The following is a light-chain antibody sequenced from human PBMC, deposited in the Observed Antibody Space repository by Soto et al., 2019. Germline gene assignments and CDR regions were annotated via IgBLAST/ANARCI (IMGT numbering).Light chain of an antibody. CDR2: DAS. Sequence: EIVLTQSPATLSLSPGERASLSCRASQSVSSHLAWYQQRPGQAPRLLIYDASNRATGIPARFSGSGSGTDFTLTISSLEPEDFAVYYCQQRSSWPLTFGQGTKVDIK. CDR1: QSVSSH. V-gene: IGKV3-11*01. J-gene: IGKJ1*01. CDR3: QQRSSWPLT.